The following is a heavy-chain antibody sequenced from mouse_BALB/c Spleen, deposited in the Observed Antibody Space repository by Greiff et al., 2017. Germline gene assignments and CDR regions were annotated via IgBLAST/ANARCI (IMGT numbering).Heavy chain of an antibody. CDR1: GYTFTDYW. CDR2: IDTSDSYT. Sequence: QVQLKQPGAELVMPGASVKMSCKASGYTFTDYWMHWVKQRPGQGLEWIGAIDTSDSYTSYNQKFKGKATLTVDESSSTAYMQLSSLTSEDSAVYYCASPIYGSSYYYAMDYWGQGTSVTVSS. J-gene: IGHJ4*01. CDR3: ASPIYGSSYYYAMDY. D-gene: IGHD1-1*01. V-gene: IGHV1-69*01.